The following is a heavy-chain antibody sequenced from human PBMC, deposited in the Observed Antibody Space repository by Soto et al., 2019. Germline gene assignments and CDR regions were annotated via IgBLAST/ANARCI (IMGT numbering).Heavy chain of an antibody. CDR1: GFTFSSYG. V-gene: IGHV3-21*04. CDR3: AKNPGYYYDSTGYHFDY. Sequence: PGGSLRLSCAASGFTFSSYGMHWVRQAPGKGLEWVSSISDSSSYIYYADSVKGRFTISRDNAKNSLYLQMNSLRAEDTAVYYCAKNPGYYYDSTGYHFDYWGQGTLVTVSS. J-gene: IGHJ4*02. CDR2: ISDSSSYI. D-gene: IGHD3-22*01.